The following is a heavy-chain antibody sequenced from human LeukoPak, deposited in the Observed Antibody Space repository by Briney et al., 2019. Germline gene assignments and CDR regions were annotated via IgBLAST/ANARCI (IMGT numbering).Heavy chain of an antibody. CDR2: ISAYNGNT. CDR1: GYTFTSYG. V-gene: IGHV1-18*01. D-gene: IGHD3-10*01. CDR3: ARDKGTDWSGEFSDY. Sequence: GASVKVSCKASGYTFTSYGISWVRQAPGQGLEWMGWISAYNGNTNYAQKLQGRVTMTTDTSTSTAYMELRSLRSDDTAVYYCARDKGTDWSGEFSDYWGQGTLVTVPS. J-gene: IGHJ4*02.